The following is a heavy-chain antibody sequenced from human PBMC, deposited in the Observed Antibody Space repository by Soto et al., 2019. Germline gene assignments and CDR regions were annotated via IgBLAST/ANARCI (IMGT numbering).Heavy chain of an antibody. CDR1: GFTFSSYW. CDR2: INSDGSST. J-gene: IGHJ4*02. CDR3: GRKEVSGPIDY. Sequence: GGSLRLSCAASGFTFSSYWMHWVRQAPGKGLVWVSRINSDGSSTSYADSVKGRFTISRDNAKNTLYLQMSSLRTEDTAVYYCGRKEVSGPIDYWGQGTLVTVSS. V-gene: IGHV3-74*01.